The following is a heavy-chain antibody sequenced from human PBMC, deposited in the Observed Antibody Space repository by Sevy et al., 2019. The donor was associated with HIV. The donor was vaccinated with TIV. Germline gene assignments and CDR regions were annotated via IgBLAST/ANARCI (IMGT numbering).Heavy chain of an antibody. CDR3: ARDPRMYGDYLLAYFDS. D-gene: IGHD2-8*01. V-gene: IGHV3-33*01. J-gene: IGHJ4*02. CDR2: IGYDGSNK. Sequence: GESLKISCAASGFTPSTYGMQWVRQAPGKGLEWVAVIGYDGSNKYYADSVKGRFTISRDNSKNTLFLQMDSLRAEDTAVYYCARDPRMYGDYLLAYFDSWGQGTLVTVSS. CDR1: GFTPSTYG.